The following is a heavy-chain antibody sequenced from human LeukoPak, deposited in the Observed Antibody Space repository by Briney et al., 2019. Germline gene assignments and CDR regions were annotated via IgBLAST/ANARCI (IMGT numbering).Heavy chain of an antibody. V-gene: IGHV3-23*01. CDR2: IRGSGDNT. Sequence: GSLRLSCAASGFTFSYFAMSWVRQAPGKGLEGVSSIRGSGDNTHYADSVKGRFTISRDNSKNTLYLQMNSLRAEDTAVYYCAKVRGIAAAGKNSYYSLDVWGQGTTVTVSS. CDR3: AKVRGIAAAGKNSYYSLDV. J-gene: IGHJ6*02. D-gene: IGHD6-13*01. CDR1: GFTFSYFA.